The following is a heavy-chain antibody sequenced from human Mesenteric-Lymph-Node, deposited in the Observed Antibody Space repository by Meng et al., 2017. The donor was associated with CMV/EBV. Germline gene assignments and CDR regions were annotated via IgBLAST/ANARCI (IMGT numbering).Heavy chain of an antibody. CDR1: GFSFGSHI. CDR3: GAHDSISWDIDY. CDR2: IGGSGISA. J-gene: IGHJ4*02. Sequence: CAASGFSFGSHIMTWVRQAPGKGLEWVSTIGGSGISAYYADSVQGRFTISRDNSNNTLYLRMNSLRAEDTAIYYCGAHDSISWDIDYWGQGALVTVSS. D-gene: IGHD6-13*01. V-gene: IGHV3-23*01.